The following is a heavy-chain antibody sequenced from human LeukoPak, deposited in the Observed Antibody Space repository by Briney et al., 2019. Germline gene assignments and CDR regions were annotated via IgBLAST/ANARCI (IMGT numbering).Heavy chain of an antibody. V-gene: IGHV1-46*01. CDR1: GYTFTSYY. Sequence: ASVKVSCKASGYTFTSYYMHWVRQAPGQGLEWMGIINPSGGSTSYAQKFRGRVTMTRDTSTSTVYMELSSLRSEDTAVYYCARDYYDGSAYYSYYEYWGQGTLVTVSS. D-gene: IGHD3-22*01. CDR3: ARDYYDGSAYYSYYEY. CDR2: INPSGGST. J-gene: IGHJ4*02.